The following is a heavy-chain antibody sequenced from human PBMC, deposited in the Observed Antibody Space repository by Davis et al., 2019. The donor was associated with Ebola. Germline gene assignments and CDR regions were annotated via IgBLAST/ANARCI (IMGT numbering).Heavy chain of an antibody. CDR3: ARDSDDYSFDY. V-gene: IGHV3-30*02. Sequence: GGSLTLSCAASGFTFNIFDMHWVRQAPGRGLEWVAFVRSHGSDDHYADSVKGRFTISRDNSKNTLYLQMNSLRPEDTAVYYCARDSDDYSFDYWGQGTLVTVSS. CDR2: VRSHGSDD. D-gene: IGHD4-11*01. CDR1: GFTFNIFD. J-gene: IGHJ4*02.